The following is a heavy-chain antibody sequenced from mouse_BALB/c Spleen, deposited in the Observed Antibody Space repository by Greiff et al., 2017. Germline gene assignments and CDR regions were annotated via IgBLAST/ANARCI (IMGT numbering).Heavy chain of an antibody. V-gene: IGHV5-17*02. CDR2: ISSGSSTI. Sequence: EVHLVESGGGLVQPGGSRKLSCAASGFTFSSFGMHWVRQAPEKGLEWVAYISSGSSTIYYADTVKGRFTISRDNPKNTLFLQMTSLRSEDTAMYYCARMDRFAWFAYWGQGTLVTVSA. J-gene: IGHJ3*01. CDR1: GFTFSSFG. D-gene: IGHD2-14*01. CDR3: ARMDRFAWFAY.